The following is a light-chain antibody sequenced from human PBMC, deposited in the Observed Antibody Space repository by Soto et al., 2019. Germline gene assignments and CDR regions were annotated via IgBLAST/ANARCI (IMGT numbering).Light chain of an antibody. V-gene: IGKV2-28*01. CDR1: QSLLHSNGYNY. CDR2: LGS. J-gene: IGKJ1*01. CDR3: MQALQTPRT. Sequence: DIVMTQSPLSLPVTPGEPASISCRSSQSLLHSNGYNYLDWYLQKPGQSPQLLIYLGSNRASGVPDRFSGSGSGTDFTLKISRVEAEDVGVYYCMQALQTPRTFGQRDQGGNQT.